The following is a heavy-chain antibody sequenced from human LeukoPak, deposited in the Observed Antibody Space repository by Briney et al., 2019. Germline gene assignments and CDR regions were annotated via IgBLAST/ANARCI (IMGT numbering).Heavy chain of an antibody. V-gene: IGHV3-30*18. CDR2: ISYDGSNK. J-gene: IGHJ4*02. D-gene: IGHD2-2*01. CDR3: AKDFEESIVVVPAAINGFDY. CDR1: GFTFSSYG. Sequence: GGSLRLSCAASGFTFSSYGMHWVRQAPHKGLEWGAVISYDGSNKYYADSVKGRFTISRDNSKNTLYLQMNSLRAEDTAVYYCAKDFEESIVVVPAAINGFDYWGQGTLVTVSS.